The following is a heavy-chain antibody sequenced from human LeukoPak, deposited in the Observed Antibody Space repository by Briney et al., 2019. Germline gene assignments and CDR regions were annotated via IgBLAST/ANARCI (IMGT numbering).Heavy chain of an antibody. J-gene: IGHJ4*02. V-gene: IGHV3-23*01. CDR2: ISGDGRNT. CDR1: GFTFNNFG. CDR3: AKDVGGSSFFDY. D-gene: IGHD6-6*01. Sequence: GGSLRLSCAASGFTFNNFGMAWVRQAPGKGPEWVSTISGDGRNTHYADSVKGRFAISRDNSMSILFLQMSSLRVEDTALYYCAKDVGGSSFFDYWGQGISVTVSS.